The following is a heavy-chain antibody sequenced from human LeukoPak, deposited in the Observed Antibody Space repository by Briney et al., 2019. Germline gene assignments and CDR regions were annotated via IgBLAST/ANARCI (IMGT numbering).Heavy chain of an antibody. Sequence: SETLSLTCAVYGGSFSGYYWSWTRQPPGKGLEWIGYIYYSGSTNYNPSLKSRVTISVDTSKNQFSLKLSSVTAADTAVYYCAGTGGYSSSWRDYWGQGTLVTVSS. CDR3: AGTGGYSSSWRDY. J-gene: IGHJ4*02. CDR1: GGSFSGYY. D-gene: IGHD6-13*01. CDR2: IYYSGST. V-gene: IGHV4-59*08.